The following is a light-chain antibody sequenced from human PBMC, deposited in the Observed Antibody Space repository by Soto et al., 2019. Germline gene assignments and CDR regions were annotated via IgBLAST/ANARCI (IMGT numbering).Light chain of an antibody. CDR1: QDISSW. V-gene: IGKV1-12*01. Sequence: DIQMTQSPSSVSASVGDRVTITCRASQDISSWVAWYQQKPGKAPKLLISAASSLQSGVPRRFSGSGSGTDFTLIISSLQPEDYATFYCQQYHTDWTFGQGTKVDIK. CDR2: AAS. CDR3: QQYHTDWT. J-gene: IGKJ1*01.